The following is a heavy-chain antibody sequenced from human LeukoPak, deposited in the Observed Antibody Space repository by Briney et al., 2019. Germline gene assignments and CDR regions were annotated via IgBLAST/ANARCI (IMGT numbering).Heavy chain of an antibody. CDR1: GGSFSGYY. CDR2: INHSGST. Sequence: PSETLSLTCAVYGGSFSGYYWSWIRQPPGKGLEWIGEINHSGSTNYNPSLKSRVTISVDTSKNQFSLKLSSVTAADTAVYYCARGVTGDTATPFDYWSQGTLVTVSS. CDR3: ARGVTGDTATPFDY. J-gene: IGHJ4*02. V-gene: IGHV4-34*01. D-gene: IGHD5-18*01.